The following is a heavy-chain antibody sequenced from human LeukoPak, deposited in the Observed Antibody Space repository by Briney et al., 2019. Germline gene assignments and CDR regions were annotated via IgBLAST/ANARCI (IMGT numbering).Heavy chain of an antibody. Sequence: SETLSLTCTVSGGSISSYYWSWIRQPPGKGLEWIGYIYYSGSTNYNPSLKSRVTISVDTSKNQFSLKLSSVTAADTAVYYCARPWGAGAFDIWGQGTMVTVSS. J-gene: IGHJ3*02. CDR2: IYYSGST. D-gene: IGHD3-16*01. CDR1: GGSISSYY. CDR3: ARPWGAGAFDI. V-gene: IGHV4-59*08.